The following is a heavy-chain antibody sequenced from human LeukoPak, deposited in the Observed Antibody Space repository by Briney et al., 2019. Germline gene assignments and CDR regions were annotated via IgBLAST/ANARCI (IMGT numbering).Heavy chain of an antibody. V-gene: IGHV1-69*06. J-gene: IGHJ5*02. CDR1: GGTFSSYA. CDR3: ARGGSEYQLLNWFDP. CDR2: IIPIFGTA. Sequence: SVKVSCKASGGTFSSYAISWVRQAPGQGLEWMGGIIPIFGTANYAQKFQGRVTITADKSTSTAYMELSSLRSEDTAVYYCARGGSEYQLLNWFDPWGQGTLVTVPS. D-gene: IGHD2-2*01.